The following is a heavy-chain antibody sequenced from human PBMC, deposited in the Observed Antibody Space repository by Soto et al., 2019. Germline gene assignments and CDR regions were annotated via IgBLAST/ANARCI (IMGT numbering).Heavy chain of an antibody. Sequence: GGSLRLSCAASGFTFSSYWMHWVRQAPGKGLVWVSRINSDGSSTSYADSVKGRFTISRDNAKNTRYLQMNSLRAEDTAVYYCARDGHQWYDFWSGYPYFDYWGQGTLVTVSS. CDR1: GFTFSSYW. CDR2: INSDGSST. D-gene: IGHD3-3*01. CDR3: ARDGHQWYDFWSGYPYFDY. V-gene: IGHV3-74*01. J-gene: IGHJ4*02.